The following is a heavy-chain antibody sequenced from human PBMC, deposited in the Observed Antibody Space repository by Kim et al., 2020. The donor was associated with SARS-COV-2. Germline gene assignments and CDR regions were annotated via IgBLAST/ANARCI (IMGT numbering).Heavy chain of an antibody. J-gene: IGHJ6*02. Sequence: GGSLRLSCAACGFTFDDYAMHWVRQAPGKGLEWVSLISGDGGSTYYADSVKGRFTISRDNSKNSLYLQMNSLRTEDTALYYCAKDIVVVVASHRNSYYYYGMDVWGQGTTVTVSS. CDR3: AKDIVVVVASHRNSYYYYGMDV. CDR2: ISGDGGST. D-gene: IGHD2-15*01. V-gene: IGHV3-43*02. CDR1: GFTFDDYA.